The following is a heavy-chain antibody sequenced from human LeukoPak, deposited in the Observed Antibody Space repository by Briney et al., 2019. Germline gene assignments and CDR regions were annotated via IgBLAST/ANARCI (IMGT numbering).Heavy chain of an antibody. CDR1: GFTFSNHG. D-gene: IGHD3-16*01. CDR2: TRYDESIK. CDR3: AKDGAIGTYFES. Sequence: PGGSLTLSCGGSGFTFSNHGMYWVRQAPGKGLEWVAFTRYDESIKTYADSVKGRFTISRDNSKDTLYLQMNSLRPEDTAVYYCAKDGAIGTYFESWGQGTLVTVSS. V-gene: IGHV3-30*02. J-gene: IGHJ4*02.